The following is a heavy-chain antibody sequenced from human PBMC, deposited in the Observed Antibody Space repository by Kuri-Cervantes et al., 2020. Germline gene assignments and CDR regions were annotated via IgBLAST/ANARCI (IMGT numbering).Heavy chain of an antibody. J-gene: IGHJ6*02. D-gene: IGHD5-18*01. Sequence: SETLSLTCTVSGGSISSGSYYWSWIRQPAGKGLEWIGRIYTSGSTSYNPSLKSRVTISLDTSKNQFSLKLSSVTAADTAVYYCARGGIQLWLRTAPMDVWGQGTTVTVSS. V-gene: IGHV4-61*02. CDR3: ARGGIQLWLRTAPMDV. CDR2: IYTSGST. CDR1: GGSISSGSYY.